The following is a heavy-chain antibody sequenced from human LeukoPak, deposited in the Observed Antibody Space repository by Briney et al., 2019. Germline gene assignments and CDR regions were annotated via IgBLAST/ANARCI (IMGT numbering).Heavy chain of an antibody. CDR1: GFTFSSAW. Sequence: PGGSLRLSCAASGFTFSSAWMHWVRQAPGTGLVWVSRITDDATTTYADSVRGRFTISRDNAKNILYLQMNSLRVEDTAVYYCVRDRVGPDYWGQETLVTVSS. CDR3: VRDRVGPDY. J-gene: IGHJ4*02. D-gene: IGHD1-26*01. V-gene: IGHV3-74*03. CDR2: ITDDATT.